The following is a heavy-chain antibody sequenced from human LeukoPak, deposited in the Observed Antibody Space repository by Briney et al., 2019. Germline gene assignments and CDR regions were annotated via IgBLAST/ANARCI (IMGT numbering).Heavy chain of an antibody. CDR1: GFTFTHYG. V-gene: IGHV3-33*01. Sequence: PGRSLRLSCVASGFTFTHYGMHGVRRAPGKGLESVAVIWYDGSNKYYGDSVKGRFTISRDNSKNTLYLQMNSLRAEDTAVYYCARDARPYSTTSQGSWFDPSGEGTLVTASS. CDR2: IWYDGSNK. J-gene: IGHJ5*02. CDR3: ARDARPYSTTSQGSWFDP. D-gene: IGHD2-2*01.